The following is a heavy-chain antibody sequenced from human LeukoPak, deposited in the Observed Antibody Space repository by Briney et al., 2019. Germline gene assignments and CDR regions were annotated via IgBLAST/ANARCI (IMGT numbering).Heavy chain of an antibody. CDR1: GFTFSSYS. V-gene: IGHV3-21*01. CDR2: ISSSSSYI. Sequence: KSGGSLRLSCAVSGFTFSSYSMNWVRQAPGKGLEWVSSISSSSSYIYYADSVKGRFTISRDNAKNSLYLQMNSLRAEDTAVYYCARTTDYYDSSGYYMRAEYYFDYWGQGTLVTVSS. J-gene: IGHJ4*02. D-gene: IGHD3-22*01. CDR3: ARTTDYYDSSGYYMRAEYYFDY.